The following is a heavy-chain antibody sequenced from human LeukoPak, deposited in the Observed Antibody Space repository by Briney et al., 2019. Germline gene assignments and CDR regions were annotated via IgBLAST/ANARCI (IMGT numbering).Heavy chain of an antibody. V-gene: IGHV3-30-3*01. D-gene: IGHD5/OR15-5a*01. CDR2: ISFDGDNE. CDR1: GCTFSNYA. Sequence: PGGSLRLSCATSGCTFSNYAIHWVRQAPGKGLEWVADISFDGDNEYYADSVRGRFMISRDNSKNIVYLQMNSLTIEDTAVYYCAREPSGNFGQLVSSAEYFQHWGQGTRVTVSS. CDR3: AREPSGNFGQLVSSAEYFQH. J-gene: IGHJ1*01.